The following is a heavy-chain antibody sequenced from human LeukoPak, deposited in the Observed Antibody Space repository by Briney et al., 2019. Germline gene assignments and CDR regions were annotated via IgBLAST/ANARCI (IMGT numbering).Heavy chain of an antibody. D-gene: IGHD5-24*01. V-gene: IGHV1-24*01. Sequence: ASVKVSCKVSGYTLTELSMHWVRQAPGKGLEWMGGFDPEDGETIYAQKFQGRVTMTEDTSTDTAYMELSSLRSEDTAVYYRATQIGGLQLRPYYYYYGMDVWGQGTTVTVSS. CDR1: GYTLTELS. J-gene: IGHJ6*02. CDR3: ATQIGGLQLRPYYYYYGMDV. CDR2: FDPEDGET.